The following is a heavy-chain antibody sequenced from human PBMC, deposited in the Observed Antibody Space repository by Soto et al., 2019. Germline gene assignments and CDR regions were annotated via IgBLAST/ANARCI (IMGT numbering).Heavy chain of an antibody. J-gene: IGHJ4*02. Sequence: SETLSLTCTVSGGSISSNYWSWIRQPPGKGLEWIGYIYYSGSTNYNPSLKSRVTISVDTSKNQFSLKLSSVTAADTAVYYCARRELSSSWYYLDYWGQGTLVTVSS. CDR3: ARRELSSSWYYLDY. CDR1: GGSISSNY. D-gene: IGHD6-13*01. V-gene: IGHV4-59*01. CDR2: IYYSGST.